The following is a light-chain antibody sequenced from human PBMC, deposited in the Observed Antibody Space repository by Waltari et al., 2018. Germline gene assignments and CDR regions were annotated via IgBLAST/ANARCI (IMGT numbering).Light chain of an antibody. CDR1: QSVLYSSNNKNY. J-gene: IGKJ3*01. CDR3: HQYYSTPFT. CDR2: GAS. Sequence: DIVMTQSPDSLAVSLGERATINCKSSQSVLYSSNNKNYLAWYQQKPGQPPKLHIYGASTRESGVPDRFSGSESGTDFTLTISSLQAEDVAVYYCHQYYSTPFTFGPGTKVDIK. V-gene: IGKV4-1*01.